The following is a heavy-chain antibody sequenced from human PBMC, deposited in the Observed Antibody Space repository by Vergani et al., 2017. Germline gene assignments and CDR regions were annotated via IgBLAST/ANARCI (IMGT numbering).Heavy chain of an antibody. D-gene: IGHD5-24*01. CDR1: GYTFTSYA. CDR2: INTNTGNP. J-gene: IGHJ6*02. Sequence: QVQLVQSGSELKKPGASVKVSCKASGYTFTSYAMNWVRQAPGQGLEWMGWINTNTGNPTYAQGFTARFVFSLDTSVSTAYLQISSLKAEDTAVYYCARTKSRDGYNSPYYYYGMDVWGQGTTVTVSS. V-gene: IGHV7-4-1*02. CDR3: ARTKSRDGYNSPYYYYGMDV.